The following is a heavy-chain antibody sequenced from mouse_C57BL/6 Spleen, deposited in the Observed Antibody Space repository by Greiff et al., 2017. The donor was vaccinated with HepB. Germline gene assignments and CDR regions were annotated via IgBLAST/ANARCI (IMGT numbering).Heavy chain of an antibody. CDR2: IYPGDGDT. J-gene: IGHJ2*01. CDR1: GYAFSSYW. D-gene: IGHD1-1*01. CDR3: ARRGDYYGSSYGE. Sequence: QVQLQQSGAELVKPGASVKISCKASGYAFSSYWMNWVKQRPGKGLEWIGQIYPGDGDTNYNGKFKGKATLTADKSSSTAYMQLSSLTSEDSAVYFCARRGDYYGSSYGEWGQGTTLTVSS. V-gene: IGHV1-80*01.